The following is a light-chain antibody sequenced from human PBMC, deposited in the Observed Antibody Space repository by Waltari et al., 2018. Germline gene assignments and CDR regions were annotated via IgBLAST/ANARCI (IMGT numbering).Light chain of an antibody. V-gene: IGLV2-14*03. CDR2: DVS. CDR1: SSDVGGYNY. Sequence: QSALTQPASVSGSPGQSITISCTGTSSDVGGYNYATWYQQHPGKAPKLMIYDVSNRPSWVSNRFSGSKSGNTASLTISGLQAEDEADYYCSSYTSSSTLHYVFGTGTKVTVL. J-gene: IGLJ1*01. CDR3: SSYTSSSTLHYV.